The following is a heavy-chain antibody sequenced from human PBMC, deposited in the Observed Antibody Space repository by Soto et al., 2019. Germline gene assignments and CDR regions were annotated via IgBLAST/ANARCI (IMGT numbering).Heavy chain of an antibody. D-gene: IGHD3-22*01. CDR3: ARGADYDCSGIRLNWFDP. J-gene: IGHJ5*02. CDR2: ISSNGGST. Sequence: RGELRNPCSGSGLTLSRGAKHLGRHAPGKRLEYVSAISSNGGSTYYADSVKGRFTISRDNSKNTLYLQMSSLRAEDTAVYYCARGADYDCSGIRLNWFDPWGQGTLVTVSS. V-gene: IGHV3-64D*06. CDR1: GLTLSRGA.